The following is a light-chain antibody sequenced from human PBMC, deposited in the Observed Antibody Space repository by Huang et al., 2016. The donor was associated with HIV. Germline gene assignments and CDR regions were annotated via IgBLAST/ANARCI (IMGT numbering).Light chain of an antibody. CDR2: DAT. CDR3: QQRSSRLT. Sequence: EVVLTQSPATLSVFQGDRVTISCRASQNINNYFDWYQQKPGQAPRLLIYDATTRPPGISDKFSGSGSGAAFTLTINSLETEDFAIYYCQQRSSRLTFGGGT. CDR1: QNINNY. V-gene: IGKV3-11*01. J-gene: IGKJ4*01.